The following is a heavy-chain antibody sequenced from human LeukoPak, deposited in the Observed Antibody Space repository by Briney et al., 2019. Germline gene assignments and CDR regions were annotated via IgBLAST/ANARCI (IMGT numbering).Heavy chain of an antibody. V-gene: IGHV1-69*13. D-gene: IGHD5-24*01. CDR2: IIPIFGTA. J-gene: IGHJ4*02. CDR1: GGTFSSYP. CDR3: ARVATISPYFDS. Sequence: ASVKVSCKASGGTFSSYPISWVRQAPGQGLEWMGGIIPIFGTANYAQKFQGRVTITADESTSTAYMELSSLRSEDTAVYYCARVATISPYFDSWGQGTLVTVSS.